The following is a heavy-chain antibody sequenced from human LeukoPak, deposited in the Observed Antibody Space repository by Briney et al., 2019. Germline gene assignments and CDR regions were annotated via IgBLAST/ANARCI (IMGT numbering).Heavy chain of an antibody. CDR1: GGSISSSSYY. V-gene: IGHV4-39*01. Sequence: PSETLSPTCTVSGGSISSSSYYWGWIRQPPGKGLEWIGSIYYSGSTYYNPSLKSRVTISVDTSKNQFSLKLSSGTAADTAVYYCARRGEGEFDYWGQGTLVTVSS. J-gene: IGHJ4*02. CDR3: ARRGEGEFDY. D-gene: IGHD3-10*01. CDR2: IYYSGST.